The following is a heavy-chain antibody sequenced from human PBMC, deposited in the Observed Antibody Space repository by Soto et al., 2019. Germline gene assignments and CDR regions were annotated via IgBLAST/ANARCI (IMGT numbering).Heavy chain of an antibody. CDR3: ARGTVTSGRWFGP. CDR1: ASTFTGYT. D-gene: IGHD4-17*01. Sequence: QVHLVQSGTEVKEPGASVKVSCKASASTFTGYTINWVRQAPGQGLEWMGWISTFNGNTKYSGNFEGRVTMTTSTATTTAYMELTSLTIDDTAVYFCARGTVTSGRWFGPWGQGTLVSVSS. CDR2: ISTFNGNT. V-gene: IGHV1-18*04. J-gene: IGHJ5*02.